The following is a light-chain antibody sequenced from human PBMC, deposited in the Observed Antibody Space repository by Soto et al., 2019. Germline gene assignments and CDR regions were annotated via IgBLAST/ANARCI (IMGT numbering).Light chain of an antibody. Sequence: EIVLTQSPATLSLSPGERATLSCRASQSISSLLAWYQQKPGQAPRLLIYSASTRASGIPARFSGSGSGADFTLTISSLQSEDFAVYYCQQYYDWPITFGPGTRLDIK. J-gene: IGKJ5*01. V-gene: IGKV3-15*01. CDR3: QQYYDWPIT. CDR2: SAS. CDR1: QSISSL.